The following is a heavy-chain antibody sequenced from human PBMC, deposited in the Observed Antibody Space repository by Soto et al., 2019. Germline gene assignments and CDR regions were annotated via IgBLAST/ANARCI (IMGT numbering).Heavy chain of an antibody. CDR2: ISAYNGNT. CDR3: ASFGRYYYDSSGYRDALDI. CDR1: GYTFTSYG. Sequence: ASVKVSCKASGYTFTSYGIRWVRQAHGQGLDWMGWISAYNGNTNYAQKLQGRVTMTTDTSTSTAYMELRSLRCDDTAVYYCASFGRYYYDSSGYRDALDIWGQGTMVTVSS. J-gene: IGHJ3*02. V-gene: IGHV1-18*01. D-gene: IGHD3-22*01.